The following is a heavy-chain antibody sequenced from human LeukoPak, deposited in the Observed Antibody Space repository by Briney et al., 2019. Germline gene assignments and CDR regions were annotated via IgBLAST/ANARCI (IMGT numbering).Heavy chain of an antibody. D-gene: IGHD3-10*02. CDR3: AELGITMIGGV. J-gene: IGHJ6*04. CDR1: GYIFTGYY. V-gene: IGHV3-21*01. Sequence: SCKASGYIFTGYYMHWVRQAPGKGLEWVSSISSSSSYIYYADSVKGRFTISRDNAKNSLYLQMNSLRAEDTAVYYCAELGITMIGGVWGKGTTVTISS. CDR2: ISSSSSYI.